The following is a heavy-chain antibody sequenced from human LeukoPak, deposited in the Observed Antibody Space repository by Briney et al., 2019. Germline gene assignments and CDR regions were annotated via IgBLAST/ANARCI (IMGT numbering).Heavy chain of an antibody. D-gene: IGHD3-3*01. Sequence: PSETLSLTCTVSGGSISSSSYYWSWVRQPPGKGLEWIGEIYHSGSTNYNPSLKSRVTISVDKSKNQFSLKLSSVTAADTAVYYCARNGIRYYDFWSGYAGYYYYYGMDVWGQGTTVTVSS. CDR2: IYHSGST. J-gene: IGHJ6*02. CDR3: ARNGIRYYDFWSGYAGYYYYYGMDV. CDR1: GGSISSSSYY. V-gene: IGHV4-39*07.